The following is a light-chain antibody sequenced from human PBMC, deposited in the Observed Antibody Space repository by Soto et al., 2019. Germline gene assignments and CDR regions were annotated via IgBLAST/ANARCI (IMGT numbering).Light chain of an antibody. V-gene: IGKV3-20*01. CDR2: GAS. Sequence: EIVLTQCPGTRSLSPGERATLPCRASQSVSSSYLAWYQQKPGQAPRLLIYGASSRATGIPYRFSGSGSGTDFTLTISRLEPEDFAVYYCQQYGSPPWTFGQGTRWIS. J-gene: IGKJ1*01. CDR1: QSVSSSY. CDR3: QQYGSPPWT.